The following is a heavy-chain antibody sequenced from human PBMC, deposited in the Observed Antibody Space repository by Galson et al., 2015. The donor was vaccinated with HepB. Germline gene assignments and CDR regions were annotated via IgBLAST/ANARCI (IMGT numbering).Heavy chain of an antibody. V-gene: IGHV3-23*01. D-gene: IGHD1-26*01. Sequence: SLRLSCAASGFTFSSYAMSWVRQAPGKGLEWVSAISGSGGSTYYADSVKGRFTISRDNSKNTLYLQMNSLRAEDTAVYYCAKDFIRYSGSYPSYYYYYMGVWGKGTTVTVSS. J-gene: IGHJ6*03. CDR1: GFTFSSYA. CDR2: ISGSGGST. CDR3: AKDFIRYSGSYPSYYYYYMGV.